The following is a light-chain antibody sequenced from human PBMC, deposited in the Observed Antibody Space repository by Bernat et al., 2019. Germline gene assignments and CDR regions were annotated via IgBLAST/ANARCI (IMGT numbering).Light chain of an antibody. CDR1: RSDIGSYNL. Sequence: QSALTQPASVSGSPGQSITISCSGTRSDIGSYNLVSWYQQHPGEAPKLIIYEVDKRPSGVSDRFSGSRSDSAASLTISGLRAEDAAHYYCCSYAGTTAFWVFGGGTTVTVL. CDR3: CSYAGTTAFWV. J-gene: IGLJ3*02. V-gene: IGLV2-23*02. CDR2: EVD.